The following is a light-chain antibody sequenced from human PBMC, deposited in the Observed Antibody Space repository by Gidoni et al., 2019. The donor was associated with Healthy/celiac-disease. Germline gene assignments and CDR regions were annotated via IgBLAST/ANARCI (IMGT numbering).Light chain of an antibody. CDR1: QGISSY. CDR2: AAS. CDR3: QQLNSYPYT. V-gene: IGKV1-9*01. J-gene: IGKJ2*01. Sequence: IQLTQSPSSLSASVGDRVTITCRASQGISSYLAWYQQKPGKAPKLLIYAASTLQSGVPSRPSGSGSGTDFTLTISSLQPEDFATYYCQQLNSYPYTFGQGTKLEIK.